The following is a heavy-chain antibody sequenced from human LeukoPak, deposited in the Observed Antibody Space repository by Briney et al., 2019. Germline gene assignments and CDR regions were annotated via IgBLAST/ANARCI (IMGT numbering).Heavy chain of an antibody. D-gene: IGHD3-10*01. CDR3: AKDRGEGSEAFDI. CDR2: ISYDGGNK. Sequence: GGSLRLSCAASGFTFSSYGMHWVRQAPGKGLEWVAVISYDGGNKYYADSVKGRFTISRDNSKNTLYLQMSSLRAEDTAVYYCAKDRGEGSEAFDIWGQGTMVTVSS. CDR1: GFTFSSYG. J-gene: IGHJ3*02. V-gene: IGHV3-30*18.